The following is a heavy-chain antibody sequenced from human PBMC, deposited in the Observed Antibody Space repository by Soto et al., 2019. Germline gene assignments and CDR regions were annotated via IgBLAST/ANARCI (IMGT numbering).Heavy chain of an antibody. CDR2: ISGTSDYI. D-gene: IGHD2-15*01. J-gene: IGHJ6*02. V-gene: IGHV3-21*01. CDR1: GFTFSSYS. CDR3: ARDHRYCSGSSCRPYYYYYGMDV. Sequence: GGSLRLSCAASGFTFSSYSMNWVRQAPGRGLEWVAAISGTSDYIYYADSVKGRFTISRDNAKTSLYIQMNCLRAEDTAVYYCARDHRYCSGSSCRPYYYYYGMDVWGQGTTVT.